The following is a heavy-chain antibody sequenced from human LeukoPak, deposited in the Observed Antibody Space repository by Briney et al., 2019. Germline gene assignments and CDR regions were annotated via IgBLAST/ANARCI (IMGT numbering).Heavy chain of an antibody. CDR2: IYSGGST. V-gene: IGHV3-53*01. CDR1: GFTVSSNY. Sequence: GGSLRLSCAASGFTVSSNYMSWVRQAPGKGLEWISVIYSGGSTYYADSVEGRFTISRDNSKNTLYLQMNSLRAEDTAVYYCARADSSGPLYYYYYMDVWGKGTTVTVSS. J-gene: IGHJ6*03. CDR3: ARADSSGPLYYYYYMDV. D-gene: IGHD6-19*01.